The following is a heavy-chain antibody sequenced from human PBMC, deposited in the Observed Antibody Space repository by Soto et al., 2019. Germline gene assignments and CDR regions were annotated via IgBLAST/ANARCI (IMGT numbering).Heavy chain of an antibody. CDR3: ASQHSPAMSGSSWSDY. Sequence: ASVKVSCKASGGTFSSYAISWVRQAPGQGLEWMGGIIPIFGTANYAQKFQGRVTITADESTSTAYMELSSLRSEDTAVYYCASQHSPAMSGSSWSDYWGQGTLVTVSS. CDR1: GGTFSSYA. CDR2: IIPIFGTA. V-gene: IGHV1-69*13. J-gene: IGHJ4*02. D-gene: IGHD6-13*01.